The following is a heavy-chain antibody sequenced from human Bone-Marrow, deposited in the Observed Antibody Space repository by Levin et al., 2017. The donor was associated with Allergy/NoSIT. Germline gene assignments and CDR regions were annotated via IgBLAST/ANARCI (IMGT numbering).Heavy chain of an antibody. Sequence: SQTLSLTCTVSGGSFSGYYWTWIRQPPGKGLEWIGEINHSGGTNYNPSLKSRVTISVDTSKKQFSLKLTSVTAADTAIYYCARGSATDSSGLYASFDYWGQGTLVTVSS. D-gene: IGHD6-19*01. CDR2: INHSGGT. CDR3: ARGSATDSSGLYASFDY. J-gene: IGHJ4*02. CDR1: GGSFSGYY. V-gene: IGHV4-34*01.